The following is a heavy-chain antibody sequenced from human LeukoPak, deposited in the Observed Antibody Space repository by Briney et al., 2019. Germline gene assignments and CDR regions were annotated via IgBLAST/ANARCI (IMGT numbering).Heavy chain of an antibody. J-gene: IGHJ4*02. CDR2: IHADGVGT. CDR1: GFPFNTQD. CDR3: GKGRVSE. V-gene: IGHV3-23*01. D-gene: IGHD6-19*01. Sequence: GGSLRLSCAASGFPFNTQDMRWVRQAPGKGLEWVSSIHADGVGTFYADSVRGRFTISRDNSKNTLDLQMDSLRVEDTAVYYCGKGRVSEWGQGTLVTVSS.